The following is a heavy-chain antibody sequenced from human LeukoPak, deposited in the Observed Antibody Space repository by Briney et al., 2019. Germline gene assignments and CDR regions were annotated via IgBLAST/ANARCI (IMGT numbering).Heavy chain of an antibody. CDR1: GYTFTSYG. J-gene: IGHJ4*02. D-gene: IGHD3-10*01. Sequence: ASVKVSCKASGYTFTSYGISWVRQAPGQGLEWMGWISAYNGNTNYAQKLQGRVTMTTDTSTSTAYMELRSLRSDDTAVYYCARDFSSMVRGVITAPFDYWGQGTLVTVSS. CDR3: ARDFSSMVRGVITAPFDY. CDR2: ISAYNGNT. V-gene: IGHV1-18*01.